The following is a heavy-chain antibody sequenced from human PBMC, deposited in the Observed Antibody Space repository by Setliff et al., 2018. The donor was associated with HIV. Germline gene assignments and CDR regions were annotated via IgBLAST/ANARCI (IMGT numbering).Heavy chain of an antibody. CDR2: ISAYNGNT. Sequence: EASVKVSCKASGYTFTSYGISWVRQAPGQGLEWMGWISAYNGNTIYAQKVQGRVTMTTDTSTSTAYMELRSLRSDDTAVYYCARSGPQTTWYFDRSGYSHNHWGQGTLVTVTS. V-gene: IGHV1-18*01. D-gene: IGHD3-22*01. CDR1: GYTFTSYG. J-gene: IGHJ5*02. CDR3: ARSGPQTTWYFDRSGYSHNH.